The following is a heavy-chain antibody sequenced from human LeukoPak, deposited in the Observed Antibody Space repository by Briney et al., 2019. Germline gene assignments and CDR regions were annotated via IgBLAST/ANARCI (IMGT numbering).Heavy chain of an antibody. J-gene: IGHJ6*02. CDR2: ISAYNGNT. D-gene: IGHD3-10*01. CDR1: GYTFTSYG. CDR3: ARVTDRYGSGSYYNLYYYYGMDV. V-gene: IGHV1-18*01. Sequence: ASVKDSCKASGYTFTSYGISWVRQAPGQGLEWMGWISAYNGNTNYAQKLQGRVTMTTDTSTSTAYMELRSLRSDDTAVYYCARVTDRYGSGSYYNLYYYYGMDVWGQGTTVTVS.